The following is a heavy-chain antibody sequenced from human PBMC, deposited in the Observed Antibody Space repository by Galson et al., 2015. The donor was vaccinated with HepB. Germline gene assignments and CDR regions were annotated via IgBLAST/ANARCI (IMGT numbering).Heavy chain of an antibody. CDR1: GFTFSSYA. J-gene: IGHJ4*02. Sequence: SLRLSCAASGFTFSSYAMHWVCQAPGKGLEWVAVISYDGSNKYYADSVKGRFTISRDNSKNTLYLQMNSLRAEDTAVYYCARDLNGGGDYWGQGTLVTVSS. CDR2: ISYDGSNK. CDR3: ARDLNGGGDY. V-gene: IGHV3-30*04. D-gene: IGHD4-23*01.